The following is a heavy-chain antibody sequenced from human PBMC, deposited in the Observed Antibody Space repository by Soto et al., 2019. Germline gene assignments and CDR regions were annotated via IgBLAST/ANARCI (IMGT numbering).Heavy chain of an antibody. Sequence: QVQLQESGPGLVEPSQTLSLTWTVSGGSIGSTDSYWSWIRRPPGKGLEWIGYIYYTGGTFYNPSLKSRLTISLETSSNQFSLTLTSVTATDTGIYYCARGGSGWAEYFQHWGQGTLVAVSS. D-gene: IGHD6-25*01. CDR1: GGSIGSTDSY. V-gene: IGHV4-30-4*08. CDR3: ARGGSGWAEYFQH. CDR2: IYYTGGT. J-gene: IGHJ1*01.